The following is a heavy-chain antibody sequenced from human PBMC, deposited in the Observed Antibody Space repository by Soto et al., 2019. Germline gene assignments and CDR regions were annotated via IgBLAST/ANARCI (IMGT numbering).Heavy chain of an antibody. J-gene: IGHJ4*02. D-gene: IGHD1-26*01. CDR3: ARLFPHSGSYLDY. CDR1: GGSISSYY. CDR2: IYYSGST. V-gene: IGHV4-59*04. Sequence: SETLSLTCTVSGGSISSYYWSWIRQPPGKGLEWIGYIYYSGSTYYNPSLKSRVTISVDTSKNQFSLKLSSVTAADTAVYYCARLFPHSGSYLDYWGQGTLVTVSS.